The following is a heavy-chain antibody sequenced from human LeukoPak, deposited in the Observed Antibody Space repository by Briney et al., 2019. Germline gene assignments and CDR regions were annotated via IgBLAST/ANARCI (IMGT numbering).Heavy chain of an antibody. J-gene: IGHJ6*03. V-gene: IGHV1-69*06. D-gene: IGHD5-18*01. CDR3: ASLFGIQLYDPLYRTPSSPDGYYYYMDV. Sequence: SVKVSCKASGGTFSSYAISWVRQAPGQGLEWMGGIIPIFGTANYAQKFQGRVTITADKSTSTAYMELSSLRSEDTAVYYCASLFGIQLYDPLYRTPSSPDGYYYYMDVWGKGTTVTVSS. CDR2: IIPIFGTA. CDR1: GGTFSSYA.